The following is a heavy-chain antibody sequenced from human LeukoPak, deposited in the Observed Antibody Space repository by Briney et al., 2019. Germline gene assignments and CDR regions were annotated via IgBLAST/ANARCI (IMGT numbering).Heavy chain of an antibody. V-gene: IGHV4-4*02. D-gene: IGHD2-15*01. CDR2: TSHRGST. CDR1: GGSISSTNW. Sequence: SETLSLTCSVSGGSISSTNWWSWVRQPLGKGLEWIGETSHRGSTNYNPSLKSRVTISVDKSKNQFSLKLSSVTAADTAVYYCARNAAHEYYFDYWGQGTLVTVSS. J-gene: IGHJ4*02. CDR3: ARNAAHEYYFDY.